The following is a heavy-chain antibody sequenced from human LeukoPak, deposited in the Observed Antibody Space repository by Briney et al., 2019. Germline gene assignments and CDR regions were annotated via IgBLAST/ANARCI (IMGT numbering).Heavy chain of an antibody. CDR1: GGSISSSSYY. V-gene: IGHV4-39*07. CDR2: IYYSGST. D-gene: IGHD4-17*01. Sequence: SETLSLTCTVSGGSISSSSYYWGWIRQPPGKGLEWIGSIYYSGSTYYNPSLKSRVTISVDTSKNQFSLKLSSVTAADTAVYYCARTDYGDLNWFDPWGQGTLVTVSS. J-gene: IGHJ5*02. CDR3: ARTDYGDLNWFDP.